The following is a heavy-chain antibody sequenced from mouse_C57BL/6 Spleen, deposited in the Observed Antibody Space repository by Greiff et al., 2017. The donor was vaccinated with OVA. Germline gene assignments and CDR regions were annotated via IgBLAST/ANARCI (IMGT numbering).Heavy chain of an antibody. J-gene: IGHJ1*03. CDR3: ARGSLYYGSSYGYFDV. D-gene: IGHD1-1*01. V-gene: IGHV5-16*01. Sequence: EVMLVESEGGLVQPGSSMKLSCTASGFTFSDYYMAWVRQVPEKGLEWVANINYDGSSTYYLDSLKSRFIISRDNAKNILYLQMSSLKSEDTATYYCARGSLYYGSSYGYFDVWGTGTTVTVSS. CDR1: GFTFSDYY. CDR2: INYDGSST.